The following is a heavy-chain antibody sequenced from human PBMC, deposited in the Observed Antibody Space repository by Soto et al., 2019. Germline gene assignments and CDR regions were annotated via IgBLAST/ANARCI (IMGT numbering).Heavy chain of an antibody. V-gene: IGHV4-61*01. Sequence: QVQLQESGPGLVKPSETLSVTCTVSGGSVSSRRHFWSWIRQPPGGGLQWIGYIYYSGSTNYNPSLKSRATLSVDTSRNQFSLRLTSVTAADTAVYYCARYDAESGSNKLDPWGQGTLVTVSS. CDR1: GGSVSSRRHF. CDR3: ARYDAESGSNKLDP. J-gene: IGHJ5*02. D-gene: IGHD5-12*01. CDR2: IYYSGST.